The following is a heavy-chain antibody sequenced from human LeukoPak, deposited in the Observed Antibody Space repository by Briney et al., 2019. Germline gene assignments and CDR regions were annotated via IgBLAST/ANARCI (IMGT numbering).Heavy chain of an antibody. Sequence: KPSETLSLTCAVYGGSFSGYYWSWIRQPPGKGLEWIGEINHSGSTNYNPSLKSRVTISVDTSKNQFSLKLSSVTAADTAVYYCARVTVYDFWSGSGLFGMDVWGQGTTVTVSS. D-gene: IGHD3-3*01. CDR1: GGSFSGYY. CDR2: INHSGST. J-gene: IGHJ6*02. CDR3: ARVTVYDFWSGSGLFGMDV. V-gene: IGHV4-34*01.